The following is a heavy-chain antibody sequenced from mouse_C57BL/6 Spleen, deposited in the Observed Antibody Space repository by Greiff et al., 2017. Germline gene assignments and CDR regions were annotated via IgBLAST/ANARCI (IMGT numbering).Heavy chain of an antibody. CDR1: GYTFTSYW. CDR2: IDPSDSYT. V-gene: IGHV1-50*01. Sequence: VQLQQSGAELVKPGASVKLSCKASGYTFTSYWMHWVKQRPGQGLEWIGEIDPSDSYTNYNQKFKGKATLTVDTSSSTAYMQLSSLTSEDSAVYDCARSVGRGYDYAMDDWGQGTSVTVSS. J-gene: IGHJ4*01. CDR3: ARSVGRGYDYAMDD. D-gene: IGHD1-1*01.